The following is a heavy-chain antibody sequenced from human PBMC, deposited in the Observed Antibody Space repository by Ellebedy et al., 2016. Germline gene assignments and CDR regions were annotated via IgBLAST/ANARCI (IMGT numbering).Heavy chain of an antibody. CDR3: AQHPVQAVTEEGYGMDV. CDR2: ISDNGDTT. Sequence: GESLKISCAASRFTFSKYWMHWVRQGPGQGLEWVSAISDNGDTTYFADSVKGRFTISRDNSKNTLSLQMNSLRDEDTAVYYCAQHPVQAVTEEGYGMDVWGQGTTVTVS. D-gene: IGHD6-19*01. J-gene: IGHJ6*02. CDR1: RFTFSKYW. V-gene: IGHV3-23*01.